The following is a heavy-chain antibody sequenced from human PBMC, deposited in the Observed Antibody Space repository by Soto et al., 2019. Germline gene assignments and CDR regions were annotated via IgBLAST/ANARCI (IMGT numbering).Heavy chain of an antibody. CDR2: ISYDGTNK. CDR3: AKDFLKVELLHFGEPAPPYQFYYGMDV. D-gene: IGHD3-10*01. CDR1: GVTFSRYG. Sequence: QVQLVESGGGVVQAGGSLRLSCAASGVTFSRYGMHWVRQAPGKGLEWVALISYDGTNKDYEDSVRGRFTISRDNSRNTLYPQMNSLRGEDAAVYYCAKDFLKVELLHFGEPAPPYQFYYGMDVWGQGTTVTVSS. V-gene: IGHV3-30*18. J-gene: IGHJ6*02.